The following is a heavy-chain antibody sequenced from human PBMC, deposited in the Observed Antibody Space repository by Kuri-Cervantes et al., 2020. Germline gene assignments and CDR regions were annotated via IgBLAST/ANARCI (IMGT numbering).Heavy chain of an antibody. CDR1: GFTFSSYA. CDR2: ISGSGGST. D-gene: IGHD3-22*01. V-gene: IGHV3-23*01. CDR3: ARITYYYDSSGYYSGGGYYYYGMDV. Sequence: LSLTCAASGFTFSSYAMSWVRQAPGKGLEWVSAISGSGGSTYYADSVKGRFTISRDNAKNSLYLQMNSLRAEDTAVYYCARITYYYDSSGYYSGGGYYYYGMDVWGQGTTVTVSS. J-gene: IGHJ6*02.